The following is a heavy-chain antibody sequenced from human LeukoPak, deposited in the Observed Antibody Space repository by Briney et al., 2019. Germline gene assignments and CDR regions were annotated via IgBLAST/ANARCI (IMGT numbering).Heavy chain of an antibody. CDR1: GYTFTSYG. V-gene: IGHV1-18*01. J-gene: IGHJ4*02. Sequence: ASVKVSCKASGYTFTSYGISWVRQAPGQGLEWMGWISAYNGNTNYAQKLQGRVTMTTDTSTSTAYMELRSLRSDDTAVYYCARDTTNYDGSGYPFDYWGQGTLVTVSS. CDR2: ISAYNGNT. D-gene: IGHD3-22*01. CDR3: ARDTTNYDGSGYPFDY.